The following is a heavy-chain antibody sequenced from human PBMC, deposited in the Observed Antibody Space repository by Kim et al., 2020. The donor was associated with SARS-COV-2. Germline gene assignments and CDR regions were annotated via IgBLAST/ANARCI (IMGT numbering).Heavy chain of an antibody. CDR3: ARAGERSPPDDYGDYGSWFDP. CDR1: GFTFSSYG. Sequence: GGSLRLSCAASGFTFSSYGMHWVRQAPGKGLEWVAVIWYDGSNKYYADSVKGRFTISRDNSKNTLYLQMNSLRAEDTAVYYCARAGERSPPDDYGDYGSWFDPWGQGTLVTVSS. V-gene: IGHV3-33*01. CDR2: IWYDGSNK. D-gene: IGHD4-17*01. J-gene: IGHJ5*02.